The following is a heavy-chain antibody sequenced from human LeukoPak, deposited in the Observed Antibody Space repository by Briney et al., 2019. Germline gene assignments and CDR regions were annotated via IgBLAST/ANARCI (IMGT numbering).Heavy chain of an antibody. Sequence: SETLSLTCAVYGGSFGGYYWTRIRQPPGKGLEWIGEVNERGNTNYNPSLKSRVTISVDTSKKQFSLELMFVSAADTALYYCARASAYSSSSGVNYWGQGALVTVSS. V-gene: IGHV4-34*01. CDR1: GGSFGGYY. CDR2: VNERGNT. D-gene: IGHD6-6*01. J-gene: IGHJ4*02. CDR3: ARASAYSSSSGVNY.